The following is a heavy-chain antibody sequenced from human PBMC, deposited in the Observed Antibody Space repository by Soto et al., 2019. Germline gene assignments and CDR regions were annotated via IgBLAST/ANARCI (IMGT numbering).Heavy chain of an antibody. V-gene: IGHV3-48*02. CDR2: ISSTSGTI. J-gene: IGHJ6*02. CDR3: ANQKIRFSVAGTLYGLGV. CDR1: GFVFSTYS. D-gene: IGHD6-19*01. Sequence: EGQLVESGGNLVRPGGSLRLSCEASGFVFSTYSMNWVRQAQGKGLEWISYISSTSGTIYYADSVKGRFTIFRDNAKNSLFLQMNGLRDDDTAVYYCANQKIRFSVAGTLYGLGVWGQGTTVTVSS.